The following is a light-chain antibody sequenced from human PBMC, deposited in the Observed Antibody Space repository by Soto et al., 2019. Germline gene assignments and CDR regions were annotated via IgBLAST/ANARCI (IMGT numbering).Light chain of an antibody. CDR2: DAS. V-gene: IGKV3-11*01. Sequence: IVMTQSTATLSVSPGERATLSCRASQSVSSNLAWYQQKPGQAPRLLIYDASNRATGIPARFSGSGSGTDFTLTISSLEPEDFAVYYCQQRSNWPPTFGGGTKVDI. CDR3: QQRSNWPPT. CDR1: QSVSSN. J-gene: IGKJ4*01.